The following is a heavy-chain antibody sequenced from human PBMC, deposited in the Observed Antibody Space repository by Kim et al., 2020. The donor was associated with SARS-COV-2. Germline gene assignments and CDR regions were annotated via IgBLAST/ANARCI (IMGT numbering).Heavy chain of an antibody. J-gene: IGHJ6*03. D-gene: IGHD3-3*01. Sequence: ASVKVSCKASGYTFTSYDINWVRQATGQGLEWMGWMNPNSGNTGYAQKFQGRVTMTRNTSISTAYMELSSLRSEDTAVYYCARGERTYKGVTIFGVVSYYYYMDVWGKGTTVTVSS. CDR2: MNPNSGNT. V-gene: IGHV1-8*01. CDR3: ARGERTYKGVTIFGVVSYYYYMDV. CDR1: GYTFTSYD.